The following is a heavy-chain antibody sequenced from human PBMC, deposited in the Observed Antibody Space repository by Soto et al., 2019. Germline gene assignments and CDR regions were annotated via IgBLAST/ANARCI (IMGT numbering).Heavy chain of an antibody. Sequence: GASVKVSCKASGGTFSSYAISWVRQAPGQGLEWMGGIIPIFGTANYAQKFQGRVTITADESTSTAYMELSSLRSEDTAVYYCAREGDHREYYYILTGYYKGGADYYYYGMDVWGQGTTVTVSS. D-gene: IGHD3-9*01. CDR1: GGTFSSYA. CDR2: IIPIFGTA. J-gene: IGHJ6*02. V-gene: IGHV1-69*13. CDR3: AREGDHREYYYILTGYYKGGADYYYYGMDV.